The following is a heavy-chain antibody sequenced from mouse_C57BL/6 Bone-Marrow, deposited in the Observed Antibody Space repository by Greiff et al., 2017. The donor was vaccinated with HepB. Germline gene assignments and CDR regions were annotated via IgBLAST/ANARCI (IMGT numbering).Heavy chain of an antibody. CDR2: IYPGDGDT. D-gene: IGHD2-4*01. V-gene: IGHV1-82*01. Sequence: VQLQQSGPELVKPGASVKISCKASGYAFSSSWMNWVKQRPGKGLEWIGRIYPGDGDTNYNGKFKGKATLTADKSSSTAYMQLSSLTSDDSAVYFCAGKYYDYDWYFDVWGTGTTVTVSS. J-gene: IGHJ1*03. CDR1: GYAFSSSW. CDR3: AGKYYDYDWYFDV.